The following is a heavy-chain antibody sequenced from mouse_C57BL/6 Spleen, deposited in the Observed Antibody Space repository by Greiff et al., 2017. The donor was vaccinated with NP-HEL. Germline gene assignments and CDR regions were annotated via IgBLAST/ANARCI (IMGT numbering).Heavy chain of an antibody. CDR2: IYPSDSET. CDR3: ARGGSSYGGYCDY. Sequence: QVQLKQPGAELVRPGSSVKLSCKASGYTFTSYWMDWVKQRPGQGLEWIGNIYPSDSETHYNQKFKDKATLTVDKSSSTAYMQLSSLTSEDSAVYYCARGGSSYGGYCDYWGQGTTLTVSS. D-gene: IGHD1-1*01. CDR1: GYTFTSYW. V-gene: IGHV1-61*01. J-gene: IGHJ2*01.